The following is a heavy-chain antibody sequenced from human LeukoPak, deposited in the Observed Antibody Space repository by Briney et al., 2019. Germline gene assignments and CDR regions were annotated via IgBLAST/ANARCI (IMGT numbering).Heavy chain of an antibody. CDR2: INWNGGST. V-gene: IGHV3-20*04. D-gene: IGHD3-3*01. J-gene: IGHJ4*02. CDR3: ARILEWPNYFDY. Sequence: GSLRLSCAASGFTFDDYGMSWVRQAPGKGLEWVSGINWNGGSTGYADSVKGRFTISRDNAKNSLYLQMNSLRAEDTALYYCARILEWPNYFDYWGQGTLVTVSS. CDR1: GFTFDDYG.